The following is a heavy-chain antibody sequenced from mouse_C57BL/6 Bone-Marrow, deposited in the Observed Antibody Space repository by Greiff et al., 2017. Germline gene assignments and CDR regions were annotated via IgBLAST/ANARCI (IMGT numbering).Heavy chain of an antibody. CDR1: GFTFSDYG. CDR2: ISSGSSTI. Sequence: EVQLVESGGGLVKPGGSLKLSCAASGFTFSDYGMHWARQAPEKWLEWVAYISSGSSTIYYADTVKGRFPISRDNANNTLFLQMASLRAEDTAMYYCARPRQLRLPAWFAYWGQVTLVTVSA. D-gene: IGHD3-2*02. CDR3: ARPRQLRLPAWFAY. V-gene: IGHV5-17*01. J-gene: IGHJ3*01.